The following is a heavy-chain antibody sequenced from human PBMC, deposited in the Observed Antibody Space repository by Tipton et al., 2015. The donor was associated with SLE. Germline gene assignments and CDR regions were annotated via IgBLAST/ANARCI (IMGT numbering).Heavy chain of an antibody. Sequence: TLSLTCAVYGGSFSGYYWSWIRQPPGKGLEWIGEINHSGSTNYNPSLKSRVTISVDTPKNQFSLKLSSVTAADTAVYYCARGGGSYGSGSYYPMDVWGQGTTVTVSS. CDR1: GGSFSGYY. D-gene: IGHD3-10*01. J-gene: IGHJ6*02. V-gene: IGHV4-34*01. CDR3: ARGGGSYGSGSYYPMDV. CDR2: INHSGST.